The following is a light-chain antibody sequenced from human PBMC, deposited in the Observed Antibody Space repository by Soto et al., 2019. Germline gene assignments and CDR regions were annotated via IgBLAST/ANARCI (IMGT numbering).Light chain of an antibody. CDR3: QQYNNWPPT. V-gene: IGKV3-15*01. CDR1: QSVSST. Sequence: EIVMAQSPATLSVPPGERATLSCRASQSVSSTLAWYQQKPGQAPWLLIYGASTRATGVPARFSGSGSGTEFTLTISSLQSEDFAVYYCQQYNNWPPTFGGGTKVEI. J-gene: IGKJ4*01. CDR2: GAS.